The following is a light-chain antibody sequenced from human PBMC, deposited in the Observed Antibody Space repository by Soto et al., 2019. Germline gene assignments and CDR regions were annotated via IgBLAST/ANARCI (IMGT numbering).Light chain of an antibody. J-gene: IGKJ4*01. Sequence: IHLTRSPSSLSASVLDIVTITFRASQGVSRYLSWYQQKPGRAPILLISAASTLQSGVPARFSGSGSGTDFTLSITSLQPEDFATYYCQQLNTYPVTFGGGTKVDI. CDR2: AAS. CDR3: QQLNTYPVT. CDR1: QGVSRY. V-gene: IGKV1-9*01.